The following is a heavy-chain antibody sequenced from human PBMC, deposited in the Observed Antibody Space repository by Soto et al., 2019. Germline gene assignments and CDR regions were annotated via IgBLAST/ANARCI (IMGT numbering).Heavy chain of an antibody. J-gene: IGHJ6*02. V-gene: IGHV3-30-3*01. CDR1: GFTFSSYA. Sequence: GGSLRLSCAASGFTFSSYAMHWVRQAPGKGLEWVAVISYDGSNKYYADSVKGRFTISRDNSKNTLYLQMNSLGAEDTAVYYCARDPSIAADDYYYYGMDVWGQGTTVTVSS. CDR2: ISYDGSNK. D-gene: IGHD6-6*01. CDR3: ARDPSIAADDYYYYGMDV.